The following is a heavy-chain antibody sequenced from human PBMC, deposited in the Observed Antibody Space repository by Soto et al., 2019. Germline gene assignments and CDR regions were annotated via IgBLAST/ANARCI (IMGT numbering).Heavy chain of an antibody. J-gene: IGHJ6*02. CDR1: GGTFSSYA. V-gene: IGHV1-69*13. Sequence: SVKVSCKASGGTFSSYAISWVRQAPGQGLEWMGGIIPIFGTANYAQKFQGRVTITADESTSTAYMELSSLRSEDTAVYYCARPSQQQPVLHYGMDVWGQGTTVTVS. CDR2: IIPIFGTA. CDR3: ARPSQQQPVLHYGMDV. D-gene: IGHD6-13*01.